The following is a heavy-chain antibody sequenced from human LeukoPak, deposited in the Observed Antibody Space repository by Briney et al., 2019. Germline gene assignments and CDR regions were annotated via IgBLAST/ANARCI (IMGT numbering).Heavy chain of an antibody. D-gene: IGHD5-12*01. V-gene: IGHV3-30*01. Sequence: PGRSLRLSCAASGFTFSSFTMHWVRQAPGKGLEWVAVTSYDGSNKEYADSVKGRFTISRDNSKNTLSLQMNSLRAEDTAVYYCARGRHSGYDYILDYWGQGTLVTVSS. CDR2: TSYDGSNK. J-gene: IGHJ4*02. CDR1: GFTFSSFT. CDR3: ARGRHSGYDYILDY.